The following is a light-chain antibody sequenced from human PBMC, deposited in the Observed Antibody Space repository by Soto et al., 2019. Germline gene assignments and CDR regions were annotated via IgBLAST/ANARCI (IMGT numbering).Light chain of an antibody. CDR3: QQAYGAPPWT. Sequence: DIQMTQSPSSLSASVGDRVTITCRASQTITSYLIWYQHKPGEAPRLLVYAASSLQSGVPSRFSASGSGTDFTLTISSLQPEDFAIYYCQQAYGAPPWTFGQGTKVELK. V-gene: IGKV1-39*01. CDR2: AAS. CDR1: QTITSY. J-gene: IGKJ1*01.